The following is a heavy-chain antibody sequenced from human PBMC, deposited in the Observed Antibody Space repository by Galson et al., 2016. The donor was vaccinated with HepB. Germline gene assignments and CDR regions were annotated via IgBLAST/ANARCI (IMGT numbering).Heavy chain of an antibody. V-gene: IGHV1-24*01. D-gene: IGHD2-15*01. CDR2: FDPEDDET. CDR3: ATLGD. CDR1: GYPFSNYY. Sequence: SVKVSCKASGYPFSNYYMHWVRQAPGKGLEWMGGFDPEDDETTYAQNFRGRISTSEDTSTDTAYMELSALRSDDTAVYYCATLGDWGQGTLVTVST. J-gene: IGHJ4*02.